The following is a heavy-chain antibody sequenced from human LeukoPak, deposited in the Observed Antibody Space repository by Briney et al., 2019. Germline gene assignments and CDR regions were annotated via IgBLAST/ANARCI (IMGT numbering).Heavy chain of an antibody. CDR2: ISAYNGNT. CDR1: GYTFTSYG. V-gene: IGHV1-18*01. CDR3: ARVTYEVIAAAAHNWFDP. J-gene: IGHJ5*02. Sequence: GASVTVSCKASGYTFTSYGISWVRQAPGQGLEWMGWISAYNGNTNYAQKLQGRVTMTTDTSTSTAYMELRSLRSDDTAVYYCARVTYEVIAAAAHNWFDPWGQGTLVTVSS. D-gene: IGHD6-13*01.